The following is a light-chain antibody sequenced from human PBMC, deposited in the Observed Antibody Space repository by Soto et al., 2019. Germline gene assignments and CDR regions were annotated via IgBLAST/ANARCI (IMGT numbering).Light chain of an antibody. V-gene: IGKV3-15*01. CDR2: GAS. Sequence: EIVLTQSPGTLSLSPGERATLSCRASQSVSSNLAWYQQKPGQAPRLLIYGASTRATGIPARFSGSGSGTEFILTITSLQSEDSAVYYCQEYNTWPWTFGQGTKV. CDR1: QSVSSN. CDR3: QEYNTWPWT. J-gene: IGKJ1*01.